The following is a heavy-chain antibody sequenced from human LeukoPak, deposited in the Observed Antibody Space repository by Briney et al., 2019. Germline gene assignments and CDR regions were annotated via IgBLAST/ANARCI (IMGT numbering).Heavy chain of an antibody. Sequence: GRSLRLSCEASGFTFDDSVVHWVRQAPGKGLEWVSGISWNSGNVGYADSVKGRFTISRDNAKNCLYLQMNSLRADDTALYYCAKDRVAMEYYYYYGMDVWGKGTTVTVSS. J-gene: IGHJ6*04. CDR3: AKDRVAMEYYYYYGMDV. D-gene: IGHD5-12*01. CDR1: GFTFDDSV. V-gene: IGHV3-9*01. CDR2: ISWNSGNV.